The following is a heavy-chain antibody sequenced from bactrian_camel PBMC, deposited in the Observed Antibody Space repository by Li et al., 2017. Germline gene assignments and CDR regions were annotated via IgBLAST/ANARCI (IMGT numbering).Heavy chain of an antibody. CDR1: GNTYNRYC. CDR2: VSREGTI. Sequence: HVQLVESGGGSVQAGGSLRLSCAASGNTYNRYCMGWFRQAPGKERELVASVSREGTIFYANSVLGRFTISRDNVQNTLELQMDNLTIADTARYYCAASFGGPSWRPRNYWGQGTQVTVS. D-gene: IGHD1*01. V-gene: IGHV3S55*01. J-gene: IGHJ4*01. CDR3: AASFGGPSWRPRNY.